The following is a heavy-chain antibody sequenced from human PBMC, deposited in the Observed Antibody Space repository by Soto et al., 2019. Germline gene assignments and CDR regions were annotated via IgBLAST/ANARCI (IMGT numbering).Heavy chain of an antibody. CDR3: ARDRPEWYPLDGWYFDL. CDR2: INSDGSST. V-gene: IGHV3-74*01. Sequence: EVQLVESGGGLVQPGGSLRLSCAASGFTFSSYWMHWVRQAPGKGLVWVSRINSDGSSTSYADSVKGRFTISRDNAKNTLYLQMNSLRAEDTAVYYCARDRPEWYPLDGWYFDLWGRGNLVTVSS. D-gene: IGHD3-3*01. J-gene: IGHJ2*01. CDR1: GFTFSSYW.